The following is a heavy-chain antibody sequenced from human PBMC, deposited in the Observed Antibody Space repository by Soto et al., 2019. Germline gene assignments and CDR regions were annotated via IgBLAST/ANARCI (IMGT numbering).Heavy chain of an antibody. CDR2: ISGSGGTT. Sequence: EVQLLESGGGLVQPGRSLRLSCAASGFTFSSYAMSWVRQAPGKGLEWVSAISGSGGTTYYAASVKGRFTISRDNSTNTLFLQMTSLRAEDTAVYYCAKFFVETGGSSGWPWTFHYWGQGTLVTVSS. V-gene: IGHV3-23*01. CDR1: GFTFSSYA. CDR3: AKFFVETGGSSGWPWTFHY. D-gene: IGHD6-25*01. J-gene: IGHJ4*02.